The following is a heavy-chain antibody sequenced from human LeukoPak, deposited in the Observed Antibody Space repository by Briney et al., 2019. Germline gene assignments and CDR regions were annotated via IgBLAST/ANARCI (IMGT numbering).Heavy chain of an antibody. D-gene: IGHD5-18*01. CDR2: INHSGSS. J-gene: IGHJ5*02. CDR3: APRGDIEHSYVYGKWFDP. CDR1: GGSFSAYY. Sequence: PSETLSLTRAVSGGSFSAYYWTWIRQPPGKGLEWIGEINHSGSSNYNSSLRSRVTISVDTSYKQFSLRLSSVTAADTAVYYCAPRGDIEHSYVYGKWFDPWGQGTRVTVSS. V-gene: IGHV4-34*01.